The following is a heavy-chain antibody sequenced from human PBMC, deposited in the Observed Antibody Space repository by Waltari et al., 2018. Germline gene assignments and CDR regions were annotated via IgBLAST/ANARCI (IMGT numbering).Heavy chain of an antibody. CDR3: ARAPRPMTTVTRYNDLDYYHYMDV. CDR2: IYSDGRT. D-gene: IGHD4-17*01. V-gene: IGHV4-4*07. J-gene: IGHJ6*03. Sequence: QVQLQESGPGLVRPSETLSLTCTVSGASMSRSFWSWLRQPAGKGLVWIGRIYSDGRTNYNPSLKSRVTMSLDTSNNQFSLKLSSVTAADTAVYYCARAPRPMTTVTRYNDLDYYHYMDVWGKGTTVTVSS. CDR1: GASMSRSF.